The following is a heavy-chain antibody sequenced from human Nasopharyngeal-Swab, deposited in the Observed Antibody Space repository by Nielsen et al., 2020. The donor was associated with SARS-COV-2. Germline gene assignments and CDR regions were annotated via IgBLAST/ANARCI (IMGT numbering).Heavy chain of an antibody. CDR2: ISAYNGNT. CDR1: GYTFTSYG. J-gene: IGHJ4*02. V-gene: IGHV1-18*01. CDR3: ARFSDYVWGSYRYAFDY. D-gene: IGHD3-16*02. Sequence: ASVKVSCKASGYTFTSYGISWVRQAPGQGLEWMGWISAYNGNTNYAQKLQGRVTMTTDTSTSTAYMELRSLRSDDTAVYYCARFSDYVWGSYRYAFDYWGQGTPVTVSS.